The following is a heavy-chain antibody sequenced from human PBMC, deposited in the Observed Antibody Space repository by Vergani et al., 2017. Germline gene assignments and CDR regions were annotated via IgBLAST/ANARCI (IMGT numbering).Heavy chain of an antibody. V-gene: IGHV3-23*01. D-gene: IGHD3-22*01. CDR3: AGPQGTSAYYYVGFDY. CDR1: GFTFSTYA. CDR2: ISSDGGST. J-gene: IGHJ4*02. Sequence: EVQLLESGGGLVQPGGSLRLSCAASGFTFSTYAMTWVRQVPGKGLEWVSTISSDGGSTYYADSVKGRFTISRDNSKNTLSLQMNSLTAEDTAIYYCAGPQGTSAYYYVGFDYWGQGILVTVSS.